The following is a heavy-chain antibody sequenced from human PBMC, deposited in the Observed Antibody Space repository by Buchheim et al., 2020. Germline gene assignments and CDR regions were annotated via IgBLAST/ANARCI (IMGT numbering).Heavy chain of an antibody. V-gene: IGHV3-48*02. Sequence: EVQLVESGGGLVQPGGSLRLSCAASGFTFSTYSMNWVRQAPGKGLEWISYSSSTSSRIYYADSVKDRFTISRDNAENSLYLQMSGLRDEDTAVYYCARGHSFDRSGYWGFDYWGQGTL. CDR3: ARGHSFDRSGYWGFDY. CDR1: GFTFSTYS. CDR2: SSSTSSRI. J-gene: IGHJ4*02. D-gene: IGHD3-22*01.